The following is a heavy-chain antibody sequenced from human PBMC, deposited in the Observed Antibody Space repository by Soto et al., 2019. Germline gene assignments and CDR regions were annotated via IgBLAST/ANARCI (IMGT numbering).Heavy chain of an antibody. V-gene: IGHV4-4*07. CDR3: AREGYCSGTSCYTGYFDL. CDR2: IYTSGST. CDR1: GGSISSYY. Sequence: PEETLSLTCTVSGGSISSYYWSWIRQPAGKGLEWIGRIYTSGSTNYNPSLKSRVTMSVDTSKNQFSLKLSSVTAADTAVYYCAREGYCSGTSCYTGYFDLWGRGTLVTVSS. D-gene: IGHD2-2*02. J-gene: IGHJ2*01.